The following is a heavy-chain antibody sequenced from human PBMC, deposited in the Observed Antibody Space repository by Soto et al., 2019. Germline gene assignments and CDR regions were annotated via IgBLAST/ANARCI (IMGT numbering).Heavy chain of an antibody. CDR3: ARSPKSSDFPYYFDF. Sequence: SATLSRTCTVFARSFSGYYGIRIRQPPVKGLEWIGEVIYTGRTNYNPSLKGRVTISVDTSKNQFSLNLSSVTAADTAVYYCARSPKSSDFPYYFDFWGQGTQVTVSS. V-gene: IGHV4-34*12. CDR1: ARSFSGYY. J-gene: IGHJ4*02. D-gene: IGHD2-21*02. CDR2: VIYTGRT.